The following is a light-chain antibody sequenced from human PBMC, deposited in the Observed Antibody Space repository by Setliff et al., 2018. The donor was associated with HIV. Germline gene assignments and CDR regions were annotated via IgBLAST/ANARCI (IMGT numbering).Light chain of an antibody. CDR3: GADHGSGSNFVYV. Sequence: QPVLAQPPSASASLGASVTLTCTLSSGYSNYEADWYQQRPGKGPRFVMRVGTGGIVGSKGDGIPDRFSVLGSGLNRSLTIKNIHEEDESDYHCGADHGSGSNFVYVFGTGTKVTVL. V-gene: IGLV9-49*01. CDR1: SGYSNYE. J-gene: IGLJ1*01. CDR2: VGTGGIVG.